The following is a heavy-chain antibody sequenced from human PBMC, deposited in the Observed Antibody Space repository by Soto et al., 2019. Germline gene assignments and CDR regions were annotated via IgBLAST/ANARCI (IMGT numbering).Heavy chain of an antibody. CDR2: ISAYNGVT. V-gene: IGHV1-18*04. CDR3: AREVNYYDSSGLDY. CDR1: GYSFNTYG. D-gene: IGHD3-22*01. J-gene: IGHJ4*02. Sequence: ASVKVSCKASGYSFNTYGISWVRQAPGQGLEWMGWISAYNGVTNYAQNVQGRVTVTTDTSTSTAYMGLRSLRSDDTAVYYCAREVNYYDSSGLDYWGQGTLVTVSS.